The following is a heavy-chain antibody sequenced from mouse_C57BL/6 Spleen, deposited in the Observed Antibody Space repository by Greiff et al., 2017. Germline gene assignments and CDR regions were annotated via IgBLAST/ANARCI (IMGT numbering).Heavy chain of an antibody. CDR1: GYTFTSYW. CDR2: IDPSDSYT. V-gene: IGHV1-69*01. CDR3: ARSYYYGEDWYFDV. J-gene: IGHJ1*03. Sequence: QVQLQQPGAELVMPGASVKLSCKASGYTFTSYWMHWVKQRPGQGLEWIGEIDPSDSYTNYNQQFKGKSTLTVDKSSSTAYMQLSSLTSEDSAVYYCARSYYYGEDWYFDVWGTGTTVTVSS. D-gene: IGHD1-1*01.